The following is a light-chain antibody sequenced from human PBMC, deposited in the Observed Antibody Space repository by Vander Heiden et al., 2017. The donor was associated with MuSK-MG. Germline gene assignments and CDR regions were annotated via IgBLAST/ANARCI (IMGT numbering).Light chain of an antibody. CDR2: RNS. V-gene: IGLV1-44*01. J-gene: IGLJ3*02. Sequence: SVLTQSPSASGTPGQSVTISCSGRSSNVGSNTVTWYQQLPGTAPKVLGYRNSQRRSGVPDRFSGSKSGTSASLAISGLQSEDEADYYGAAWDASLNGWVFGGGTKLT. CDR3: AAWDASLNGWV. CDR1: SSNVGSNT.